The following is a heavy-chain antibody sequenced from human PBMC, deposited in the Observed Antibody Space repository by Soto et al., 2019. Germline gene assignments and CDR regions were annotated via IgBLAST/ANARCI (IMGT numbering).Heavy chain of an antibody. Sequence: GGSLRLSCAASGFTVSSNYMSWVRQAPGKGLEWVSVIYSGGSTYYADSVKGRFTISRDNSKNTLYLQMNSLRAEDTAVYYCASQSNYYYYYMDVWGKGTTVTVSS. CDR2: IYSGGST. CDR3: ASQSNYYYYYMDV. J-gene: IGHJ6*03. V-gene: IGHV3-66*04. CDR1: GFTVSSNY.